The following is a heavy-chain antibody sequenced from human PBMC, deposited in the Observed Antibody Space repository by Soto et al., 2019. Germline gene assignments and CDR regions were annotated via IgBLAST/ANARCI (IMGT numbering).Heavy chain of an antibody. J-gene: IGHJ3*02. V-gene: IGHV6-1*01. CDR2: TYYRFKWYN. Sequence: PXXTLSLTCAISGDSVSSNNAAWNWIRQSPSRGLEWLGRTYYRFKWYNDSAVSVKSRISISPDTSKNQFSLQLNSVTPEDTAVXXXXXXXXXXXXXXXPYXXDNXXQGXVXXVSS. CDR3: XXXXXXXXXXXXPYXXDN. CDR1: GDSVSSNNAA.